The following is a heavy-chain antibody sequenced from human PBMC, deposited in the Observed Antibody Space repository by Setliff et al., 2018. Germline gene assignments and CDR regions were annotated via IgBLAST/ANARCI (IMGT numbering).Heavy chain of an antibody. V-gene: IGHV4-34*01. J-gene: IGHJ4*02. CDR3: ARESRFGYSGYDCAFDY. CDR2: ISHSGDP. D-gene: IGHD5-12*01. Sequence: SETLSLTCADYGGSFSGYHWSWIRQPPGKGLEWIGEISHSGDPNYNPSLKSRVTISLDTSKNQFSLKLTSVTAADTAVYYCARESRFGYSGYDCAFDYWGQGMLVTVSS. CDR1: GGSFSGYH.